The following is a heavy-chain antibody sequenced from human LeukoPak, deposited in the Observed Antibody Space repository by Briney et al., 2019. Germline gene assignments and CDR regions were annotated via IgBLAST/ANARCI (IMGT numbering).Heavy chain of an antibody. CDR2: INWNGGST. CDR3: ARVSRYYYDSSGLQHAFDI. J-gene: IGHJ3*02. V-gene: IGHV3-20*04. D-gene: IGHD3-22*01. Sequence: GGSLRLSCAASGFTFDDYGMSWVRQAPGKGLEWVSGINWNGGSTGYADSVKGRFTISRDNAKNSLYLQMNSLRAEDTALYYCARVSRYYYDSSGLQHAFDIWGQGTMVTVSS. CDR1: GFTFDDYG.